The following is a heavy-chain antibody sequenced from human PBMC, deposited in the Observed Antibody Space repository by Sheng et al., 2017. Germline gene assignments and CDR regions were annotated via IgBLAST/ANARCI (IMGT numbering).Heavy chain of an antibody. J-gene: IGHJ3*02. D-gene: IGHD3-22*01. CDR1: GYTFTNYG. CDR2: ISGDNDNT. V-gene: IGHV1-18*01. Sequence: QVQLVQSGAEVKKPGASVKVSCKASGYTFTNYGLSWVRQAPGQGLEWMGWISGDNDNTNYAQKLQGRVTMTTDTSTSTAYMELRSLRSDDTAVYYCARVSYSYDRSGYSGAFDIWGQGQWSPSLQ. CDR3: ARVSYSYDRSGYSGAFDI.